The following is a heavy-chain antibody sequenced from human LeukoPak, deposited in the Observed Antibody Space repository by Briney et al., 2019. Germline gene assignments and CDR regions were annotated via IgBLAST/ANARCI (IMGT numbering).Heavy chain of an antibody. CDR1: GYSFTSYW. CDR2: XXXXXSDT. Sequence: GESLKISCKGSGYSFTSYWIGWXXQMPGKGLXWMGIXXXXXSDTRYSPSFQDQVTISADKSISTAYLQWSSLKASDTAMYYCARGRDIVVVPAARVSNWFDPWGQGTLVTVSS. V-gene: IGHV5-51*01. D-gene: IGHD2-2*01. CDR3: ARGRDIVVVPAARVSNWFDP. J-gene: IGHJ5*02.